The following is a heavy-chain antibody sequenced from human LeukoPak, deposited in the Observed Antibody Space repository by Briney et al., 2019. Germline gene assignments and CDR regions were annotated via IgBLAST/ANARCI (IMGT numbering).Heavy chain of an antibody. Sequence: GGSLRLSCAASGFTFSSYSMNWVRQAPGKGLEWVSSISSSSSYIYYADSVKGRFTISRDNAKNSLYLQMNSLRAEDTAVYYCARLPKGIVAIPGWRSYNWFDPWGQGTLVTVSS. CDR1: GFTFSSYS. J-gene: IGHJ5*02. CDR3: ARLPKGIVAIPGWRSYNWFDP. CDR2: ISSSSSYI. V-gene: IGHV3-21*01. D-gene: IGHD5-12*01.